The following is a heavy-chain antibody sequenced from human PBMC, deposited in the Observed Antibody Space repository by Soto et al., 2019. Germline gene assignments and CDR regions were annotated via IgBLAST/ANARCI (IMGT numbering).Heavy chain of an antibody. J-gene: IGHJ4*02. D-gene: IGHD2-15*01. CDR3: ASSAGFCSGGSCYDY. Sequence: GGSLRLSCAASKLTVGSSYMTWVRQAPGKGLEWVSVIYSGGLTYYADSVKGRFPISRDTSKNTLYLQMNTLRADDTAVYYCASSAGFCSGGSCYDYWGQGTLVTVSS. CDR1: KLTVGSSY. CDR2: IYSGGLT. V-gene: IGHV3-53*01.